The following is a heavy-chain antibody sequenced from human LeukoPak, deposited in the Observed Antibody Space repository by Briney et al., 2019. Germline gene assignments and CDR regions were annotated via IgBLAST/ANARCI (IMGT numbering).Heavy chain of an antibody. CDR1: GYTFTSYD. V-gene: IGHV1-8*01. CDR2: MNPNSGNT. CDR3: ARVGLQCYYYYYMDV. J-gene: IGHJ6*03. Sequence: GASVKVSCKASGYTFTSYDINWVRQAPGQGLEWMGWMNPNSGNTGYAQKFRGRVTMTRNTSIRTAYMALSSLRSEDTAVYYSARVGLQCYYYYYMDVWGKGTTVTVSS.